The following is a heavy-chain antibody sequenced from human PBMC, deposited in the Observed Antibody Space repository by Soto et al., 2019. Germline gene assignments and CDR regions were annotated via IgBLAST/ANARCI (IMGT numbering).Heavy chain of an antibody. D-gene: IGHD3-9*01. CDR1: GYSFTSYW. CDR3: ARRMVNYDILPGYRTHFDY. V-gene: IGHV5-10-1*01. Sequence: GESLKISCKGSGYSFTSYWISWVRQMPGKGLEWMGRIDPSDSYTNYSPSFQGHVTISADKSISTAYLQWSSLKASDTAMYYCARRMVNYDILPGYRTHFDYWGQETLVTVSS. J-gene: IGHJ4*02. CDR2: IDPSDSYT.